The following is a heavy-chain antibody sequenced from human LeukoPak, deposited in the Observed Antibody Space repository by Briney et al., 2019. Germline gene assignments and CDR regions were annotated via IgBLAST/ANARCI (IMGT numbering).Heavy chain of an antibody. Sequence: PSETLSLTCTVSGGSISSYYWSWIRQPPGKGLEWIGYIYYSGSTNYNPSLKSRVTISVDTSKNQFSLKLSSVTAADTAVYYCARVGLIAAAGPLPDYWGQGTLVTVSS. D-gene: IGHD6-13*01. CDR2: IYYSGST. J-gene: IGHJ4*02. CDR1: GGSISSYY. V-gene: IGHV4-59*01. CDR3: ARVGLIAAAGPLPDY.